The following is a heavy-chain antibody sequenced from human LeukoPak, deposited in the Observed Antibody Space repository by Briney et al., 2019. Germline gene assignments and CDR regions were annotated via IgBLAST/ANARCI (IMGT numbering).Heavy chain of an antibody. V-gene: IGHV4-31*11. Sequence: SETLSLTCAVSGGAISNDGYFWSWIRQRPGKGLEWIGYIHYSGRTFYNPSLNSRVTISVGAAQSLVSLKLDSVTAADTGVYYCARDAIEFSGWFDPWGPGTLVTVSS. J-gene: IGHJ5*02. CDR2: IHYSGRT. CDR3: ARDAIEFSGWFDP. CDR1: GGAISNDGYF. D-gene: IGHD3-10*01.